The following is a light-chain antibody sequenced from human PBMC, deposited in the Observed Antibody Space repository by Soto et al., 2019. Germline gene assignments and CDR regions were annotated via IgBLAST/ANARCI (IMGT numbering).Light chain of an antibody. CDR3: QHYGNSLWT. J-gene: IGKJ1*01. Sequence: EVVFTEAPGTLSLARGERATRSGRASESVSSSFLTWYQQKPGQAPTLLIYRTSNRVTGIPDRFSGSGSGTDFTLTISSLEPEDFAVYFCQHYGNSLWTFGQGTKVDIK. V-gene: IGKV3-20*01. CDR2: RTS. CDR1: ESVSSSF.